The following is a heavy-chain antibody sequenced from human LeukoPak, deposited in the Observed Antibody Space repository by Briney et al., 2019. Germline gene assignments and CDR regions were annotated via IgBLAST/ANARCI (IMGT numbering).Heavy chain of an antibody. Sequence: GGSLRLSCAASGFTFSNAWMSWVRQAPGKGLEWVGRLRSKTDGGTADYAAPVKGRFIISRDDSRDTLYLQMNSLRIEDTAVYYCTAWTDLYDHWGQGTLVTVSS. CDR3: TAWTDLYDH. CDR2: LRSKTDGGTA. D-gene: IGHD3/OR15-3a*01. CDR1: GFTFSNAW. V-gene: IGHV3-15*01. J-gene: IGHJ4*02.